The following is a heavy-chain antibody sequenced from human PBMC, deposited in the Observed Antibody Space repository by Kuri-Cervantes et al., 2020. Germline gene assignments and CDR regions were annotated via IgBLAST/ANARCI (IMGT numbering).Heavy chain of an antibody. V-gene: IGHV3-9*01. CDR3: ARYADYDTGHEDY. CDR1: GFTFDDHA. Sequence: GGSLRLSCAASGFTFDDHAIHWVRQTPGKGLEWASGISWNSGSIGYADSVKGRFTISRDNAKNSLYLQMDSLRPEDTAFYYCARYADYDTGHEDYWGQGTLVTVSS. J-gene: IGHJ4*02. D-gene: IGHD4-17*01. CDR2: ISWNSGSI.